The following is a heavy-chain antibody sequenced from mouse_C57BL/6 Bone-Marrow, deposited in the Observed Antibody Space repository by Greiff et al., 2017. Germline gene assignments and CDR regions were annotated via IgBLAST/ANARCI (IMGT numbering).Heavy chain of an antibody. CDR2: IDPETGGT. CDR3: ARSDDYYYEGMDY. D-gene: IGHD2-4*01. Sequence: QVQLQQSGAELVRPGSSVTLSCKASGYTFTDYEMHWVKQTPVHGLEWIGAIDPETGGTAYNQKFKGKAILTADKSSSTAYMELRSLASEDSAVYYCARSDDYYYEGMDYWGQGTSVTVSS. J-gene: IGHJ4*01. V-gene: IGHV1-15*01. CDR1: GYTFTDYE.